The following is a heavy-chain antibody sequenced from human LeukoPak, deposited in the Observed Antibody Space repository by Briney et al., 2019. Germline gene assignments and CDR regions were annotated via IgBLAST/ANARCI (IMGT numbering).Heavy chain of an antibody. CDR2: IYTSGST. Sequence: SQTLSLTCTVSGGSISSGSYYWSWIRQPAGKGLEWSGRIYTSGSTNYNPSLKSRVTISVDTSKNQFSLKLSSVTAADTAVYYCASRGHYYDSSGYFDDAFDIWGQGTMVTVSS. J-gene: IGHJ3*02. D-gene: IGHD3-22*01. V-gene: IGHV4-61*02. CDR3: ASRGHYYDSSGYFDDAFDI. CDR1: GGSISSGSYY.